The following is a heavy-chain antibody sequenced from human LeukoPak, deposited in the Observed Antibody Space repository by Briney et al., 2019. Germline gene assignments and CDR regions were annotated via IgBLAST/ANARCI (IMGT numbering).Heavy chain of an antibody. CDR3: AHRRGAGYFDY. Sequence: ESGPTLVNPTQTLTLTCTFSGFSLSTSGMGGGWIRQPPGKALEWLALIYWDDDKRYSPSLKSRLTITKDTSQNQVVLTMTNMDPVDTATYYCAHRRGAGYFDYWGQGTLVTVSS. CDR1: GFSLSTSGMG. CDR2: IYWDDDK. J-gene: IGHJ4*02. V-gene: IGHV2-5*02. D-gene: IGHD6-19*01.